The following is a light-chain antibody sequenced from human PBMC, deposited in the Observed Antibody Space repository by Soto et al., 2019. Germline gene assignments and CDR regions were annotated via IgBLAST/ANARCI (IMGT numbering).Light chain of an antibody. V-gene: IGKV3-20*01. Sequence: EIMLTQSPGTLSLSPGERATLSCRASQSVTSRNLAWYRQKPGQAPRLLIYGASNRATGIPDRFGGSGSGTDFTLTISRLEPEDSAVYYCLRYGDSPPAYTFGQGTKLEIK. CDR1: QSVTSRN. CDR3: LRYGDSPPAYT. J-gene: IGKJ2*01. CDR2: GAS.